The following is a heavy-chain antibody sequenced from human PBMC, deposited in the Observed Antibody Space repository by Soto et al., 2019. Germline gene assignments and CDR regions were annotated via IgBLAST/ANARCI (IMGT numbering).Heavy chain of an antibody. D-gene: IGHD2-2*01. CDR1: GFTFTNYG. CDR3: AKDGAPRYCTRSSCHPAGAY. CDR2: ISYDGSKE. Sequence: QVQLVESGGDVVQPGTSLRLSCAGSGFTFTNYGLHWVRQAPGKGLEWVAAISYDGSKEYYADSVKGRFTISRDYSKKMLYLQMASLRPEDTAVYYCAKDGAPRYCTRSSCHPAGAYWGQGTLVTVSS. J-gene: IGHJ4*02. V-gene: IGHV3-30*18.